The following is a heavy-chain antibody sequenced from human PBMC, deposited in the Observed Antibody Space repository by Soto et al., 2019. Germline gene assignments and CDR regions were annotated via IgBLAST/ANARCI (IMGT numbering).Heavy chain of an antibody. CDR1: GFTFSSYE. Sequence: GGSLRLSCATSGFTFSSYEMNWVRQAPGKGLEWVSYISSSDSAIYYADSVKGRFTISRDNAKNSLYLQMNSLRGEDTAVYYCASLEMATMQGWGQGTLVTVSS. V-gene: IGHV3-48*03. J-gene: IGHJ4*02. CDR2: ISSSDSAI. D-gene: IGHD3-3*01. CDR3: ASLEMATMQG.